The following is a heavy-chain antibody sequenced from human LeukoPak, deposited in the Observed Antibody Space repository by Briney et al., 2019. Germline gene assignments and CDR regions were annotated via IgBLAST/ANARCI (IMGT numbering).Heavy chain of an antibody. CDR2: IYYSGST. J-gene: IGHJ6*02. D-gene: IGHD2-2*01. CDR1: GGSISSGGYS. CDR3: ARDSYCSSTSCFGSFYYGMDV. V-gene: IGHV4-31*11. Sequence: KTSETLSLTCAVSGGSISSGGYSWSWIRQPPGKGLEWIGYIYYSGSTYYNPSLKSRVTISVDTSKNQFSLKLSSVTAADTAVYYCARDSYCSSTSCFGSFYYGMDVWGQGTTVTVSS.